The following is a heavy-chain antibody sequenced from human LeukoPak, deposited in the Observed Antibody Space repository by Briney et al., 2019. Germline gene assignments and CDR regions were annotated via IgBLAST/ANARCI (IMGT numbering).Heavy chain of an antibody. CDR3: VRGRGAGPGAHFDY. Sequence: GGSLRLSCAASGLTFSDEYMSWIRQAPGKGLEGVSYISNTGDFIAYADSVKGRFTISRDNAKNSLYLQMNSLRAEDAAAYYCVRGRGAGPGAHFDYWGQGTLVTVSS. CDR1: GLTFSDEY. V-gene: IGHV3-11*01. CDR2: ISNTGDFI. D-gene: IGHD3-10*01. J-gene: IGHJ4*02.